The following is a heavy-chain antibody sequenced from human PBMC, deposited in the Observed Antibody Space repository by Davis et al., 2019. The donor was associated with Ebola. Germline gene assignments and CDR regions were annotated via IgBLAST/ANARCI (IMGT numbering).Heavy chain of an antibody. CDR1: GFTFSSYA. J-gene: IGHJ4*02. Sequence: GESLKISCAASGFTFSSYAMSWVRQAPGKGLEWVSYISSSGSTIYYADSVKGRFTISRDNAKNSLYLQMNSLRAEDTAVYYCARDYPHDHAWGQGTLVTVSS. V-gene: IGHV3-48*03. CDR3: ARDYPHDHA. D-gene: IGHD1-1*01. CDR2: ISSSGSTI.